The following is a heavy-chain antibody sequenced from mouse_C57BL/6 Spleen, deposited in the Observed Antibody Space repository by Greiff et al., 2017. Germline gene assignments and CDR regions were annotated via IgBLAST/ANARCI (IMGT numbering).Heavy chain of an antibody. Sequence: VQLQQSGAELVKPGASVKLSCKASGYTFTSYWMHWVKQRPGQGLEWIGMIHPNSGSTNYNEKFKSKATLTVDKSSSTAYMQLSSLTSEDSAVYYCAREGDYDYDGYFDYWGQGTTLTVSS. CDR2: IHPNSGST. V-gene: IGHV1-64*01. CDR1: GYTFTSYW. D-gene: IGHD2-4*01. CDR3: AREGDYDYDGYFDY. J-gene: IGHJ2*01.